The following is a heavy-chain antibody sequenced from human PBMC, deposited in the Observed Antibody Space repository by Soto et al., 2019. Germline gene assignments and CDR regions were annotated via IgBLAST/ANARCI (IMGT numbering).Heavy chain of an antibody. CDR1: GFTFSSYA. Sequence: GGSLRLSCAASGFTFSSYAMSWVRQAPGKGLEWVPAISGSGGSTYYADSVKGRFTISRDNSKNTLYLQMNSLRAEDTAVYYCAKRSSGWSAYYYYYMDVWGKGTTVTVSS. CDR3: AKRSSGWSAYYYYYMDV. CDR2: ISGSGGST. V-gene: IGHV3-23*01. J-gene: IGHJ6*03. D-gene: IGHD6-19*01.